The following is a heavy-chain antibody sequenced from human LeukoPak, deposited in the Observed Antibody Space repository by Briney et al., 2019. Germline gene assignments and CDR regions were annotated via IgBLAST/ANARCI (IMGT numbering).Heavy chain of an antibody. CDR3: ARGGTDYGDYVDY. Sequence: PSETLSLTCTVSGGSISSGSYYWRWIRQPPGKGLEWIGYIYYSGSTNYNPSLKSRVTISVDTSKNQFSLKLSSVTAADTAVYYCARGGTDYGDYVDYWGQGTLVTVSS. V-gene: IGHV4-61*01. CDR1: GGSISSGSYY. CDR2: IYYSGST. J-gene: IGHJ4*02. D-gene: IGHD4-17*01.